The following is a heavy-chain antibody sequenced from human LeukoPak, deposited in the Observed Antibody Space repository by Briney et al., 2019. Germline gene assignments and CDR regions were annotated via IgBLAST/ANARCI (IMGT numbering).Heavy chain of an antibody. D-gene: IGHD3-22*01. J-gene: IGHJ4*02. Sequence: SETLSLTRTVSGGSISSYYWSWIRQPPGKGLEWIGYIYYSGSTNYNPSLKSRVTISVDTSKNQFSLKLSSVTAADTAVYYCARGPRYYDSSGSPDPNFDYWGQGTLVTVSS. CDR2: IYYSGST. CDR1: GGSISSYY. CDR3: ARGPRYYDSSGSPDPNFDY. V-gene: IGHV4-59*01.